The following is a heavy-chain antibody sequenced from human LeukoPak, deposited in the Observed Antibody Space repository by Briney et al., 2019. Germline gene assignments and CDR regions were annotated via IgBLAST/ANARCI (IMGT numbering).Heavy chain of an antibody. D-gene: IGHD4-17*01. Sequence: PGGSLRLSCAASGFTVSSNFMTWVRQAPGKGLEWVSVISSGGTTYYADSVKGRFTISRHISKNTVYPQMNSLRAEDTAVYYCARDRSYGDFAWGYWGQGTLVTVSS. CDR3: ARDRSYGDFAWGY. CDR1: GFTVSSNF. V-gene: IGHV3-53*04. CDR2: ISSGGTT. J-gene: IGHJ4*02.